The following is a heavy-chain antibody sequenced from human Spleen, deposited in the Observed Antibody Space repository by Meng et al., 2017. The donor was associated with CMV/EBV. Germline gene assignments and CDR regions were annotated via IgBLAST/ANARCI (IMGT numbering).Heavy chain of an antibody. V-gene: IGHV3-48*04. D-gene: IGHD7-27*01. CDR1: GFTFSSYA. J-gene: IGHJ4*02. Sequence: GGSLRLSCAASGFTFSSYAMSWVRQAPGKGLEWISYISGSTTNIHYADSVKGRFTISRDNAENSLYLQMNSLRAEDTAVYYCARDQNWVFDYWGRGTLVTVSS. CDR2: ISGSTTNI. CDR3: ARDQNWVFDY.